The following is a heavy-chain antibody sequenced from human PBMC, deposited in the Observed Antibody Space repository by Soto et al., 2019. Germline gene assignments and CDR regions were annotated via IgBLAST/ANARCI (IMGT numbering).Heavy chain of an antibody. CDR3: ARSTSITGTKPYYFDY. CDR1: GFTFSSYG. V-gene: IGHV3-33*01. CDR2: IWYDGSNK. Sequence: PGGSLRLSCAASGFTFSSYGMHWVRQAPGKGLEWVAVIWYDGSNKYYADSVKGRFTISRDNSKNTLYLQMNSLRAEDTAVYYCARSTSITGTKPYYFDYWGQGTLVTVSS. J-gene: IGHJ4*02. D-gene: IGHD1-20*01.